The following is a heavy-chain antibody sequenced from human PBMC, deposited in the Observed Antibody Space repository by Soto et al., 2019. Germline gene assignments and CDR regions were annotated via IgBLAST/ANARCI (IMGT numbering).Heavy chain of an antibody. J-gene: IGHJ6*02. V-gene: IGHV1-69*06. CDR2: IIPIFGTS. CDR3: ARDWSLYSSSSIYYGMDV. D-gene: IGHD6-6*01. CDR1: GGTFSSYA. Sequence: QVQLVQSGAEVKKPGSSVKVSCKASGGTFSSYAISWVRQAPGQGLEWMGGIIPIFGTSNYAQKFQGRVTITADKSTSTAYMELSSLRSEDMAVYYCARDWSLYSSSSIYYGMDVWGQGTTVTVSS.